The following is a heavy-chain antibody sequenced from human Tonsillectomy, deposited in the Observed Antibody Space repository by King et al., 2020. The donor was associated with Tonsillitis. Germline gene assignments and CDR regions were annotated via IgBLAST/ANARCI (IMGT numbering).Heavy chain of an antibody. D-gene: IGHD3-16*01. CDR1: GFTLGDYA. CDR3: ARAGRFGDAWYLDL. J-gene: IGHJ2*01. CDR2: IGWNSGRT. Sequence: VQLVESGGALVQPGRSLRLSCAASGFTLGDYAMHWVRQAPGKGLEWVSGIGWNSGRTTYSDSVEGRFTISRVNAQNSLYLQMNSLRPEDTAFYFCARAGRFGDAWYLDLWGRGTLLGVSS. V-gene: IGHV3-9*01.